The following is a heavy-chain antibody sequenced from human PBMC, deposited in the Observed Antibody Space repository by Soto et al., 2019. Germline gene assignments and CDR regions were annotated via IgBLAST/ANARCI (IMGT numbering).Heavy chain of an antibody. J-gene: IGHJ5*02. CDR1: GYTFRSYG. Sequence: GLLVQSGGEVRKPGASVTVSCKASGYTFRSYGVAWVRQVPGQGLEWMGWISGDSGETTYAHNLRGRITRTADTSATTAYMELRSLRSEDTAVYYCSRAISSTGAKGWLDPWGQVTLITVSS. D-gene: IGHD6-13*01. CDR2: ISGDSGET. CDR3: SRAISSTGAKGWLDP. V-gene: IGHV1-18*01.